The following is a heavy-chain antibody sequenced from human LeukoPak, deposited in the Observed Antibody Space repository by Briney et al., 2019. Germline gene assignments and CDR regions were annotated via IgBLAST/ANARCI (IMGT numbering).Heavy chain of an antibody. CDR1: GYSLTSYW. CDR2: IYPGDSDT. Sequence: GESLKISCKGSGYSLTSYWIGWVRQMPGKGLEWMGIIYPGDSDTRYSPSFQGQVTISADKSISTAYLQWSSLNVSGTAMYYCAGQFRDGYNYYYYMDSWGKGITVTVSS. D-gene: IGHD5-24*01. J-gene: IGHJ6*03. V-gene: IGHV5-51*01. CDR3: AGQFRDGYNYYYYMDS.